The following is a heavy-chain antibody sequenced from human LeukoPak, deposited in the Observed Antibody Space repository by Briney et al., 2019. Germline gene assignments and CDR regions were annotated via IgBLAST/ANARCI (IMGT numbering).Heavy chain of an antibody. J-gene: IGHJ4*02. D-gene: IGHD3-22*01. V-gene: IGHV4-59*07. Sequence: SDTVSLTCTVSDGSIRGYYWTWIRQPPGKGLECIAYYYYSATTNYNPSLKSRVVITLDTSTSQYSLKVSSVTAADTAVYYCARAKGGGSGFFDYWGQGTLVTVSS. CDR1: DGSIRGYY. CDR2: YYYSATT. CDR3: ARAKGGGSGFFDY.